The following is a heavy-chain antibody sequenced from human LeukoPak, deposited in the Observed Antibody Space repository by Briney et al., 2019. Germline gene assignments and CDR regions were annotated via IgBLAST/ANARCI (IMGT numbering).Heavy chain of an antibody. V-gene: IGHV3-23*01. CDR3: AKTPFGGYSCGLATN. CDR2: ISGSGGST. Sequence: GGSLRLSCAASGFTFSSYAMSWVRQAPGKGLEWVSAISGSGGSTYYADSVKGRFTISRDNSKNTLYLQMNSLRAEDTAVYYCAKTPFGGYSCGLATNWGQGTLVTVSS. CDR1: GFTFSSYA. J-gene: IGHJ4*02. D-gene: IGHD6-19*01.